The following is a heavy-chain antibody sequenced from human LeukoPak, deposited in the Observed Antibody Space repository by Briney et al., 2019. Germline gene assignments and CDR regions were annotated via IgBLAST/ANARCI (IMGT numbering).Heavy chain of an antibody. Sequence: GGSLRLSCAASGFTFSAYWMTWVRQAPGKGLEWVANMNQDGSVKHYVDSVKGRFTISRDNANSLYLQMNSLRAEDTAVYYCARDADRKFDYWGQGILVTVSS. D-gene: IGHD3-16*02. J-gene: IGHJ4*02. CDR1: GFTFSAYW. V-gene: IGHV3-7*01. CDR2: MNQDGSVK. CDR3: ARDADRKFDY.